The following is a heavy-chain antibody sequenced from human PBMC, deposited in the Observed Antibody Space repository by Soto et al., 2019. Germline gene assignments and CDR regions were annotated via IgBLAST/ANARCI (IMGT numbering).Heavy chain of an antibody. V-gene: IGHV3-53*04. D-gene: IGHD3-3*01. J-gene: IGHJ6*03. CDR3: ARGGVVSYYYYYYMDV. CDR2: IYSGGST. CDR1: GFTVSSNY. Sequence: GGSLRLSCAASGFTVSSNYMSWVRQAPGKGLEWVSVIYSGGSTYYADSVKGRFTISRHNSKNTLYLQMNSLRAEDTAVYYCARGGVVSYYYYYYMDVWGKGTTVTVSS.